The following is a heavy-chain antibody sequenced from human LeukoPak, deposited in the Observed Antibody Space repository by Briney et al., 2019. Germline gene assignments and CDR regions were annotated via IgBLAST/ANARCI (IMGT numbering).Heavy chain of an antibody. CDR1: GGSISSYY. V-gene: IGHV4-59*01. D-gene: IGHD3-10*01. CDR3: ARAGSGDAFDI. CDR2: IYYSGST. J-gene: IGHJ3*02. Sequence: TSETLSLTCTVSGGSISSYYWSWIRQPPGKGLEWIGYIYYSGSTNYNPSLKNRVTTSLDTSKNHFSLKLSSVTAADTAVYYCARAGSGDAFDIWGQGTMVTVSS.